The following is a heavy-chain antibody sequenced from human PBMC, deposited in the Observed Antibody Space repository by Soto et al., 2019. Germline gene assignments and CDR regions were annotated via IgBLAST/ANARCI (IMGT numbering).Heavy chain of an antibody. CDR1: GGSFSGYY. V-gene: IGHV4-34*01. CDR2: INHSGST. J-gene: IGHJ4*02. D-gene: IGHD3-10*01. Sequence: SETLSLTCAVYGGSFSGYYWSWIRQPPGKGLEWIGEINHSGSTNYNPSLKSRVTISVDTSKNQFSLKLSSVTAADTAVYHCARGGHLRTITMVRGVIIGLDYWGQGTLVTVSS. CDR3: ARGGHLRTITMVRGVIIGLDY.